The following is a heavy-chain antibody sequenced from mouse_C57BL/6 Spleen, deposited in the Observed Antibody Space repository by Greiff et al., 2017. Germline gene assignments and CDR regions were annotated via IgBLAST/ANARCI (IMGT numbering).Heavy chain of an antibody. Sequence: VQVVESGAELVKPGASVKISCKASGYAFSSYWMNWVKQRPGKGLEWIGQIYPGDGDTNYNGKFKGKATLTADKSSSTAYMQLSSLTSEDSAVYFCARGAYGYGFDYWGQGTTLTVSS. CDR2: IYPGDGDT. CDR1: GYAFSSYW. V-gene: IGHV1-80*01. CDR3: ARGAYGYGFDY. J-gene: IGHJ2*01. D-gene: IGHD2-2*01.